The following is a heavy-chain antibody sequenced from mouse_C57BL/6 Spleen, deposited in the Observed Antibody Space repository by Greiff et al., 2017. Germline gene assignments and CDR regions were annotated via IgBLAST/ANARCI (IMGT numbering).Heavy chain of an antibody. Sequence: QVQLQQPGAELVRPGTSVKLSCKASGYTFTSYWMHWVKQRPGQGLEWIGVIDPSDSYTNYNQKFKGKATLTVDTSSSTAYMQLSSLTSEDSAVXYCAREGVYGNYERGDYWGQGTTLTVSS. J-gene: IGHJ2*01. D-gene: IGHD2-1*01. CDR1: GYTFTSYW. CDR3: AREGVYGNYERGDY. CDR2: IDPSDSYT. V-gene: IGHV1-59*01.